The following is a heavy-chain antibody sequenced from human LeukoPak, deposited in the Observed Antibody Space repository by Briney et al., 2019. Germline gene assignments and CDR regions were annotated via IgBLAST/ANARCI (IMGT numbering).Heavy chain of an antibody. CDR1: GGSISSYY. D-gene: IGHD3-22*01. CDR2: IYYSGST. Sequence: PSETLSLSCTVSGGSISSYYWSWIRQPPGKGLEWIGYIYYSGSTNYNPSLKSRVTISVDTSKNQFSLKLSSVTAADAAVYYCARVYYYDSSGYLFDPWGQGTLVTVSS. V-gene: IGHV4-59*01. J-gene: IGHJ5*02. CDR3: ARVYYYDSSGYLFDP.